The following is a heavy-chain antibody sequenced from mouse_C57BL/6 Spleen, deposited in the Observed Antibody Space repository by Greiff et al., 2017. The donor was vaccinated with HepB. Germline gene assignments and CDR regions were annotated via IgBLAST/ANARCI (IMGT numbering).Heavy chain of an antibody. Sequence: VQLQQSGPELVKPGASVKISCKASGYAFSSSWMNWVKQRPGKGLEWIGRIYPGDGDTNYNGKFKGKATLTADKSSSTAYMQLSSLTSEDSAVYFCARGVTTRGYYYAMDYWGQGTSVTVSS. V-gene: IGHV1-82*01. CDR2: IYPGDGDT. J-gene: IGHJ4*01. CDR1: GYAFSSSW. D-gene: IGHD2-2*01. CDR3: ARGVTTRGYYYAMDY.